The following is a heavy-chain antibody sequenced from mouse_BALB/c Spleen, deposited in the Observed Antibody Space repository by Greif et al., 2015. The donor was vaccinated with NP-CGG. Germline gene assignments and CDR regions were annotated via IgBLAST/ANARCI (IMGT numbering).Heavy chain of an antibody. CDR3: ARAGSRGWFAY. J-gene: IGHJ3*01. Sequence: VQRVESGAELMKPGASVKISCKATGYTFSSYWIEWVKQRPGHGLEWIGEILPGSGSTNYNEKFKGKATFTADTSSNTAYMQLSSLTSEDSAVYYCARAGSRGWFAYWGQGTLVTVSA. D-gene: IGHD1-1*01. V-gene: IGHV1-9*01. CDR2: ILPGSGST. CDR1: GYTFSSYW.